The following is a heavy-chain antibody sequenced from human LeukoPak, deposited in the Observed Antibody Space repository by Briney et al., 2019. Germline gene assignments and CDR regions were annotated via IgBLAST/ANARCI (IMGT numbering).Heavy chain of an antibody. D-gene: IGHD2-15*01. CDR2: IWYDGSNK. V-gene: IGHV3-33*01. J-gene: IGHJ4*02. CDR1: GFTFSSYG. CDR3: ASLGYCSGGSCSDY. Sequence: SGGSLRLSCAAPGFTFSSYGMHWVRQAPGKGLEWVAVIWYDGSNKYYADSVKGRFTISRDNSKNTLYLQMNSLRAEDTAVYYCASLGYCSGGSCSDYWGQGTLVTVSS.